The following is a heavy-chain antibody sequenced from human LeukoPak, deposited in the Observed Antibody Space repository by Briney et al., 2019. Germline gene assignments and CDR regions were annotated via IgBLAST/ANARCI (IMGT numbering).Heavy chain of an antibody. D-gene: IGHD3-3*01. CDR1: GDSISRNY. CDR3: ARVSYDFWSGIIDY. Sequence: SETLSLTCSVSGDSISRNYWSWIRQPPGKGLEWIGYIYYSGSTNYNPSLKSRVTISVDTSKNQFSLKLSSVTAADTAVYYCARVSYDFWSGIIDYWGQGTLVTVSS. V-gene: IGHV4-59*01. CDR2: IYYSGST. J-gene: IGHJ4*02.